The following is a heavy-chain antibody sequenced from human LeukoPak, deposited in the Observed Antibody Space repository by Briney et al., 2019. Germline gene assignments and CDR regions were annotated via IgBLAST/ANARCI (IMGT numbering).Heavy chain of an antibody. CDR2: IYYSGST. Sequence: SETLSLTCTVSGSISSGDYYWSWIRQHPGKGLEWIGYIYYSGSTYYNPSLKSRVTISVDTSKNEFSLSLSSVTAADTAVYYCARDARWSGKGSAVDYWGQGTLVTVSS. J-gene: IGHJ4*02. CDR1: GSISSGDYY. V-gene: IGHV4-31*03. D-gene: IGHD4-23*01. CDR3: ARDARWSGKGSAVDY.